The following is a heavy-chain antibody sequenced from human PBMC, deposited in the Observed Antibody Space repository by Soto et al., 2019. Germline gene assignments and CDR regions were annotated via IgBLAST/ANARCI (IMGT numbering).Heavy chain of an antibody. CDR1: GGSISSGGYS. J-gene: IGHJ3*02. CDR3: ARDLPDYYESSGYHGLAFDI. D-gene: IGHD3-22*01. V-gene: IGHV4-30-2*01. Sequence: QLQLQESGSGLVKPSQTLSLTCAVSGGSISSGGYSWSWIRQPPGKGLEWIGYIYHSGSTYYNPSLKSRVTISVDRSKNQCSLKLSSGTAEDTAVYYCARDLPDYYESSGYHGLAFDIWGQGTMVTVAS. CDR2: IYHSGST.